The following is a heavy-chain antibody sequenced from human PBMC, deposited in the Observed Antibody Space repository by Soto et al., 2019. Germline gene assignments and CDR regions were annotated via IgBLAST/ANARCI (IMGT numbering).Heavy chain of an antibody. CDR1: GYTFTSYY. Sequence: GASVKVSCKASGYTFTSYYMHWVRQAPGQGLEWMGIINPSGGSTSYAQKFQGRVTMTSDTSTSTVYMELSSLRSEDTAVYYCARDLGYSSSSGVLAAAGTFDYWGQGTLVTVSS. CDR2: INPSGGST. J-gene: IGHJ4*02. D-gene: IGHD6-6*01. V-gene: IGHV1-46*01. CDR3: ARDLGYSSSSGVLAAAGTFDY.